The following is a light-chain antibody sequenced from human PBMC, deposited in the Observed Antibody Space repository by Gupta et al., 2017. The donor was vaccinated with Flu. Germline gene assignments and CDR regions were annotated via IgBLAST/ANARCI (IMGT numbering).Light chain of an antibody. CDR1: QSLLHPNGFHF. J-gene: IGKJ4*01. CDR2: LAS. Sequence: EIVITQFPLPLPFTPGAPASISCRSSQSLLHPNGFHFLDWYLQKPGRAPPLLIYLASNRASGVPDRFSGIGSGTDFTLKISRVEAEDVGVYFCMQALQTPLTFGGETKVEI. CDR3: MQALQTPLT. V-gene: IGKV2-28*01.